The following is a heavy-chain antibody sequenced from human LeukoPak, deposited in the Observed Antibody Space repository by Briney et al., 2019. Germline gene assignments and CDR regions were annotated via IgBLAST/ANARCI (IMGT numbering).Heavy chain of an antibody. Sequence: GGSLRLSSAASGFTFSSFSMNWVRQAPGKGLEWVSSISPSGSLISYADSVKGRFTISRDNTNNSVYLQMSSLRVEDTGVYYCASTPLKIQPAAWGQGTLVAVSS. D-gene: IGHD5-18*01. J-gene: IGHJ4*02. CDR1: GFTFSSFS. CDR3: ASTPLKIQPAA. V-gene: IGHV3-21*01. CDR2: ISPSGSLI.